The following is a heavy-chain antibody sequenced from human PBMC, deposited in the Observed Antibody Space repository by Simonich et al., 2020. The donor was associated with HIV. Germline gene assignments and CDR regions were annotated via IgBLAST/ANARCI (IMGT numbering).Heavy chain of an antibody. J-gene: IGHJ4*02. D-gene: IGHD3-22*01. CDR1: GYTFTGHY. CDR3: ARVHITGYYSDY. CDR2: INPNSGGT. Sequence: QVQLVQSGAEVKKPGASVKVSCKTSGYTFTGHYMPWERQAPGQGLEWMGWINPNSGGTNYAQSFQGRVTMTRDTYISTAYMELSRLTSDDTAIYYCARVHITGYYSDYWGQGTLVTVSS. V-gene: IGHV1-2*02.